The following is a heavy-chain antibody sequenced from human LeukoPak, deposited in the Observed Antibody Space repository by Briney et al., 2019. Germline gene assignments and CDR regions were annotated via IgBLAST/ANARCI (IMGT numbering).Heavy chain of an antibody. Sequence: ASVKVSCKASGYTFTGYYLHWVRQAPGQGLEWMGRINLNTGDTNSAQKFQGRVTMTRDTSISTAYMELSGLTSDDTTVYFCARRAVPGTSPSDYWGQGTLVTVSS. V-gene: IGHV1-2*06. CDR3: ARRAVPGTSPSDY. CDR2: INLNTGDT. D-gene: IGHD6-19*01. J-gene: IGHJ4*02. CDR1: GYTFTGYY.